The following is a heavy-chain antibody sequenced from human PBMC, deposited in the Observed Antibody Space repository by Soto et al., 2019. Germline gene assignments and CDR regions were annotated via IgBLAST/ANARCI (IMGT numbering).Heavy chain of an antibody. J-gene: IGHJ1*01. D-gene: IGHD3-3*01. CDR3: ARGPTLYDFWSGYYRYFQH. V-gene: IGHV4-34*01. CDR2: INHSGST. Sequence: QVQLQQWGAGLLKPSETLSLTCAVYGGSFSGYYWSWICQPPGKGLEWIGEINHSGSTNYNPSLKSRVTISVDTSKNQFSLKLSSVTAADTAVYYCARGPTLYDFWSGYYRYFQHWGQGTLVTVSS. CDR1: GGSFSGYY.